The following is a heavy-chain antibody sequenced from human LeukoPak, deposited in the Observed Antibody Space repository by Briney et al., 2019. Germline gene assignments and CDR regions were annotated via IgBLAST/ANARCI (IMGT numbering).Heavy chain of an antibody. CDR1: GGSISSYY. J-gene: IGHJ4*02. CDR2: IYYSGST. Sequence: SETLSLTCTVSGGSISSYYWSWIRQPPGKELEWIGYIYYSGSTNYNPSLKSRVTISVDTSKNQFSLKLSSVTAADTAVYYCARGTDSSSSSLLFDYWGQGTLVTVSS. D-gene: IGHD6-13*01. V-gene: IGHV4-59*01. CDR3: ARGTDSSSSSLLFDY.